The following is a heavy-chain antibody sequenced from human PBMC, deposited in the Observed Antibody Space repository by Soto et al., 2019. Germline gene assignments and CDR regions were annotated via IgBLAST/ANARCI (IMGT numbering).Heavy chain of an antibody. D-gene: IGHD6-13*01. CDR3: ARGPLDEAAAAAGWFDP. Sequence: GGSLRLSCAASGFTFSDYYMSWIRQAQGKGLEWVSYISSSGSTIYYADSVKGRFTISRDNAKNSLYLQMNSLRAADTAVYYCARGPLDEAAAAAGWFDPWGQGTLVTVSS. J-gene: IGHJ5*02. CDR1: GFTFSDYY. V-gene: IGHV3-11*01. CDR2: ISSSGSTI.